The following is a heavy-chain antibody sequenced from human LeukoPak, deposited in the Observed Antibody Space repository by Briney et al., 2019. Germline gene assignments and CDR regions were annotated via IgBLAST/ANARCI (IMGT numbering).Heavy chain of an antibody. J-gene: IGHJ6*03. V-gene: IGHV3-21*01. CDR3: ARDGEGYYYMDV. Sequence: TPGGSLRLSCEASGFTFSTYNMNWVRQAPGKRLEWVSSITSSSSYVFYADSVKGRFTISRDNAKNSLYLQMNSLRAEDTAVYYCARDGEGYYYMDVWGEGTTVTISS. CDR1: GFTFSTYN. D-gene: IGHD2-21*01. CDR2: ITSSSSYV.